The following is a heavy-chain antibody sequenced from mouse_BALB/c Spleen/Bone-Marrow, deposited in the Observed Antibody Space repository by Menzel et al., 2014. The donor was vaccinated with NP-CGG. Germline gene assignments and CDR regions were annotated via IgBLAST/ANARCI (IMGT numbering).Heavy chain of an antibody. V-gene: IGHV5-6-3*01. Sequence: KLVESGGGLVQPGGSLKLSCAASGFTFSSYGMSWVRRTPDKRLELVATINSNGGSTYYPDGVKGRFTISRDNAKNTLYLQMSSLKSEDTAMYYCARVWYFDYWGQGTSLTVSS. CDR1: GFTFSSYG. J-gene: IGHJ2*03. CDR2: INSNGGST. CDR3: ARVWYFDY.